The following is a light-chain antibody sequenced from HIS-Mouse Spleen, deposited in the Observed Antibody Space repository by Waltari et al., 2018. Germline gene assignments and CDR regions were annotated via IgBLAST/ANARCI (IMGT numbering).Light chain of an antibody. CDR2: ADS. J-gene: IGLJ3*02. CDR3: QVWDSSSDHPV. Sequence: SYVLTQPPSVSVAPGQTARITCGGNNIGSKSVHWYPQKPGQAPVLVGYADSDRPSGFPERFSGSNSGNTATLTISRVEAGDEADYYCQVWDSSSDHPVFGGGTKLTVL. CDR1: NIGSKS. V-gene: IGLV3-21*02.